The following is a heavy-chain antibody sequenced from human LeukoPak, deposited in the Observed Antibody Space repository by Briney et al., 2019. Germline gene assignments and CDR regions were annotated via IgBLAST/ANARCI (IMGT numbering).Heavy chain of an antibody. CDR3: AREARTSLIVVVPAATTDAFDI. J-gene: IGHJ3*02. Sequence: ASETLSLTCAVYGGSFSGYYWSWIRQPPGKGLEWTGEINHSGSTNYNPSLKSRVTISVDTSKNQFSLKLSSVTAADTAVYYCAREARTSLIVVVPAATTDAFDIWGQGTMVTVSS. CDR2: INHSGST. V-gene: IGHV4-34*01. CDR1: GGSFSGYY. D-gene: IGHD2-2*01.